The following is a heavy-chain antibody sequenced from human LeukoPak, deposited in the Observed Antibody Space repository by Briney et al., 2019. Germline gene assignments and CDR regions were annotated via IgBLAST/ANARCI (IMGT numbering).Heavy chain of an antibody. J-gene: IGHJ3*02. CDR1: GGSISSYY. D-gene: IGHD3-10*01. CDR2: IYYSGST. CDR3: ARVIRDSRSPTTYIIGAFDI. Sequence: SETLSLTCTVSGGSISSYYWSWIRQPPGKGLEWIGYIYYSGSTNYNPSLKSRVTISVDTSKNQFSLKLSSVTAADTAVYYCARVIRDSRSPTTYIIGAFDIWGQGTMVTVSS. V-gene: IGHV4-59*01.